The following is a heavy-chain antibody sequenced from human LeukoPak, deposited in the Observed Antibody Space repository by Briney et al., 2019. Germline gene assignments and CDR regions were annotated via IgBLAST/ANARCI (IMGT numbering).Heavy chain of an antibody. Sequence: PGGSLRRSCAASGFTVSSYSMNWLRPAPGQGLEWVPSISSSSSYIYYEDSVKGRFTISRDNGKDSLELQMQSLRAADTDVYYCARDSGQWLVSNFQHWGQGTLVTVSS. D-gene: IGHD6-19*01. V-gene: IGHV3-21*01. CDR1: GFTVSSYS. J-gene: IGHJ1*01. CDR2: ISSSSSYI. CDR3: ARDSGQWLVSNFQH.